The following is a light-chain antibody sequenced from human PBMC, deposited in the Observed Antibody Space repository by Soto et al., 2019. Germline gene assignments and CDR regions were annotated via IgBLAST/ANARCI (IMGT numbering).Light chain of an antibody. CDR2: YDD. V-gene: IGLV1-36*01. CDR3: AAWDDSLSGVV. Sequence: QSVLTQPPSVSGAPGQTVTISCSGTTPNIRNNAVNWYQQLPGKAPKLLVYYDDLLPSGVSGRFSGDKSGTSASLAISGLQFADEADYSCAAWDDSLSGVVFGGGTQLTVL. J-gene: IGLJ2*01. CDR1: TPNIRNNA.